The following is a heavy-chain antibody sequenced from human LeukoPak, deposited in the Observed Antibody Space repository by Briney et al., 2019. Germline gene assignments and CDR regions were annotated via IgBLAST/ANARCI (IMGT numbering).Heavy chain of an antibody. V-gene: IGHV4-59*01. D-gene: IGHD3-10*01. CDR1: GGSISSYY. CDR3: AGGELPGPFDY. Sequence: PSETLSLTCTVSGGSISSYYWSWIRQPPGKGLEWIGYIYYSGSTNYNPSLKSRVTISVDTSKNQFSLKLSSVTAADMAVYYCAGGELPGPFDYWGQGTLVTVSS. J-gene: IGHJ4*02. CDR2: IYYSGST.